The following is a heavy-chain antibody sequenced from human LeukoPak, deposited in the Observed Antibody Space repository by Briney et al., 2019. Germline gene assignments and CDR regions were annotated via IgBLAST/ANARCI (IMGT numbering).Heavy chain of an antibody. V-gene: IGHV3-33*01. Sequence: PGGSLRLSCAASGFTFSSYGMHWVRQAPGKGLEWVAVIWYDGSNKYYADSVKGRFTISRDNSKNMLHLQMNSLRAEDTAVYYCARGTAAAVNLDYWGQGTLVTVSS. D-gene: IGHD6-13*01. CDR1: GFTFSSYG. CDR2: IWYDGSNK. CDR3: ARGTAAAVNLDY. J-gene: IGHJ4*02.